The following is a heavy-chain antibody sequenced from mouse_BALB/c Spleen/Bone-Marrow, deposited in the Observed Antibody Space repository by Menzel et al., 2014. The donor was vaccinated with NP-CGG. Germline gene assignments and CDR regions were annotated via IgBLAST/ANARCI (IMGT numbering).Heavy chain of an antibody. CDR1: DYTFTSYR. D-gene: IGHD2-10*01. J-gene: IGHJ1*01. V-gene: IGHV1-5*01. CDR3: TLAYFGQGDWFFDV. CDR2: IYPGNSDT. Sequence: EVQVVESGTVLARPGASVKMSCKASDYTFTSYRMHWLKQRPGQGLEWIGAIYPGNSDTSYNQKFKGKAELTAVTSTSTAYMDLRSLTNEDSAVYYCTLAYFGQGDWFFDVWGAGTTVTVSS.